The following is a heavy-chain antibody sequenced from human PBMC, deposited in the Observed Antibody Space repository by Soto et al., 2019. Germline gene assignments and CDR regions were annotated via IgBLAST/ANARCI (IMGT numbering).Heavy chain of an antibody. CDR1: GFTADDYA. D-gene: IGHD4-17*01. CDR3: AKDVKWGGMTTIHYFDS. J-gene: IGHJ4*02. Sequence: EVQLVESGGGLVQPGRSLRLSCVASGFTADDYAMHWVRQAPGKGLEWVSGISSSDTIDYADSVKGRFTISRDNAKNSLFLQMNSLRPEDTALYYCAKDVKWGGMTTIHYFDSWGQGTLVTVSS. V-gene: IGHV3-9*02. CDR2: ISSSDTI.